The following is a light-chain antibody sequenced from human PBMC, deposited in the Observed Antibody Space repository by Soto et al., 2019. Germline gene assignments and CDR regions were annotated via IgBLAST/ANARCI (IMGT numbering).Light chain of an antibody. J-gene: IGLJ2*01. CDR2: GNS. CDR1: SSNIGAGYE. CDR3: QSYDNSLRVSV. Sequence: QAVLAQPPSVSGAPGQTVTISCAGSSSNIGAGYEIHWYQQIPGAVPKLLIYGNSNRPSGVPDRFFGSKSDTSASLAITGPQAEDEADYSCQSYDNSLRVSVFGGGTKLTVL. V-gene: IGLV1-40*01.